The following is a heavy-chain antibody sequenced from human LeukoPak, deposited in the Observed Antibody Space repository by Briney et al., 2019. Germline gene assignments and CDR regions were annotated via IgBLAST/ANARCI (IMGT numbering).Heavy chain of an antibody. CDR1: GFSFSTCW. CDR2: IKQDGSDK. V-gene: IGHV3-7*03. D-gene: IGHD1-26*01. CDR3: AKDGGPSSSGSQFFNY. Sequence: GGSLRLSCAASGFSFSTCWMSWVRQAPGKGLEWVANIKQDGSDKNYVDSVKGRFTISRDNAKNSLYLQMNSLRVEDTAVYYCAKDGGPSSSGSQFFNYWGQGALVTVS. J-gene: IGHJ4*02.